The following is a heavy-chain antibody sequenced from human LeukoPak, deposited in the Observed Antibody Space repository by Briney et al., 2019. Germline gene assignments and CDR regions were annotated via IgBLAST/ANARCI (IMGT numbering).Heavy chain of an antibody. V-gene: IGHV1-3*01. CDR3: ARYGHSSGWYPFDY. Sequence: GASVKVSCKASGYTFTSYAIHWVRQAPGQRLEWMGWINAGNGNTKYSQKFQGRVTITRDTSASTAYMELSSLRSEDTAVYYCARYGHSSGWYPFDYWGQGTLVTVSS. CDR2: INAGNGNT. J-gene: IGHJ4*02. CDR1: GYTFTSYA. D-gene: IGHD6-19*01.